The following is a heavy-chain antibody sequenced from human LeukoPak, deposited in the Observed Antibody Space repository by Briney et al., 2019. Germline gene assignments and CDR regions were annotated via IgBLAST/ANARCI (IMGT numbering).Heavy chain of an antibody. D-gene: IGHD2-15*01. CDR1: GFTFSSYA. Sequence: PGGSLRLSCAASGFTFSSYATSWVRQAPGKGLEWVSGISGSGGSTYYVDSVKGRFTISRDNSKNTLYLQMNSLRAEDTAVYYCAKDLGIVVVAATSFDYWGQGTLVTVSS. J-gene: IGHJ4*02. V-gene: IGHV3-23*01. CDR2: ISGSGGST. CDR3: AKDLGIVVVAATSFDY.